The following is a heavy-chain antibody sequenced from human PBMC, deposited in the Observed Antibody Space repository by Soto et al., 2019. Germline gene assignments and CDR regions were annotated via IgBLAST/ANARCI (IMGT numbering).Heavy chain of an antibody. CDR1: GFTFSTNG. D-gene: IGHD3-10*01. J-gene: IGHJ4*02. Sequence: QVQLVESGGGVVQPGRSVRLSCRASGFTFSTNGMHWVRQAPGKGLEWVAVISYDGSNKYYADSVKGRFTISRDNSKNTLDLQLSSLRAEDTAVYYCAKGGRVSYPLDYWGQGTLVTVSS. V-gene: IGHV3-30*18. CDR3: AKGGRVSYPLDY. CDR2: ISYDGSNK.